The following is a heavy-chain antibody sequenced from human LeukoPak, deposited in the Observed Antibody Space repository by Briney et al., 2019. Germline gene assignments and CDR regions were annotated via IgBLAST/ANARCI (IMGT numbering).Heavy chain of an antibody. J-gene: IGHJ4*02. V-gene: IGHV1-2*06. CDR1: GYTFTGYY. Sequence: ASVKVSCKASGYTFTGYYTHWVRQAPGQGLEWMGRINPNSGGTNYAQKFQGRVTMTRDTSISTAYMELSRLRSDDTAVYYCARLYYYDSSGYYSPDYWGQGTLVTVSS. D-gene: IGHD3-22*01. CDR2: INPNSGGT. CDR3: ARLYYYDSSGYYSPDY.